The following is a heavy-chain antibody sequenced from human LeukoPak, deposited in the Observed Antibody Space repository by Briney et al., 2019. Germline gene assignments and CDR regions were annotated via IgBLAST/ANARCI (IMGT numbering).Heavy chain of an antibody. CDR3: ARVGCTGGSCLAYNYYAMDV. CDR2: ISSSGTTI. D-gene: IGHD2-15*01. Sequence: GGSLRLSCAASGFTFSSYEMNWVRQAPGKGLEWVSYISSSGTTIYSADSVKGRFTIPRDNAKNSLYLQMNSLRAEDTAVYYCARVGCTGGSCLAYNYYAMDVWGQGTTVTVSS. V-gene: IGHV3-48*03. CDR1: GFTFSSYE. J-gene: IGHJ6*02.